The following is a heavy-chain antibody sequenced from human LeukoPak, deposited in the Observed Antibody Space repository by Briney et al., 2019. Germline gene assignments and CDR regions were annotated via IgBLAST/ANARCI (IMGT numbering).Heavy chain of an antibody. CDR2: INWNGGST. J-gene: IGHJ4*02. Sequence: GGSLRLSCAASGFTFDDYGMSWVRQAPGKGLEWVSGINWNGGSTGYADSVEGRFTISRDNAKNSLYLQMNSLRAEDTAVYYCARDLLRCTNGVCFSGAYWGQGALVTVSS. CDR1: GFTFDDYG. CDR3: ARDLLRCTNGVCFSGAY. D-gene: IGHD2-8*01. V-gene: IGHV3-20*04.